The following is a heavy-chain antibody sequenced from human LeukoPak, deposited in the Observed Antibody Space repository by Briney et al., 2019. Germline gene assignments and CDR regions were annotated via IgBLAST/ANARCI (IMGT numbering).Heavy chain of an antibody. CDR1: GYTFTNDG. V-gene: IGHV1-18*01. CDR2: ISAYNGVT. CDR3: ARDLLPYVVVAPAAQGDAFNI. D-gene: IGHD2-2*01. J-gene: IGHJ3*02. Sequence: ASVKVSCKASGYTFTNDGISWVRQAPGQGLEWMGWISAYNGVTNYAQKLEGIVTMATDTFTTTVYMELRSLTSDDTAVYYCARDLLPYVVVAPAAQGDAFNIWGQGTMVTVSS.